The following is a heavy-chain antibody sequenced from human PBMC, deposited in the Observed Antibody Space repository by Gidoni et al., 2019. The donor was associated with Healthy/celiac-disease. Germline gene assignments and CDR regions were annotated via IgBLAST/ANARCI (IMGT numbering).Heavy chain of an antibody. D-gene: IGHD3-10*01. CDR1: GFTFSHAW. CDR3: TTYSGGVWFGELFAFDI. J-gene: IGHJ3*02. CDR2: IKSKTDGGTT. V-gene: IGHV3-15*01. Sequence: VQLVDSGGGLLKPGGSLSLSCAASGFTFSHAWMTWVSPAPGKGLEWVGRIKSKTDGGTTDYAAPVKGRFTISRDDSKNTLYLQMNSLNTEETAVYYCTTYSGGVWFGELFAFDIWGQGTMVTVSS.